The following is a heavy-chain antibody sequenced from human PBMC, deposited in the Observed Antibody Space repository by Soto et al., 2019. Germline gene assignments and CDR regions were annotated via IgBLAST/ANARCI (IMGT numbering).Heavy chain of an antibody. V-gene: IGHV1-69*13. CDR2: IMPIFGTT. D-gene: IGHD6-19*01. CDR3: ARVSGRGWYNWFDP. CDR1: GGNFSSHG. Sequence: SVKVSCKASGGNFSSHGISWVRQAPGQGLEFMGGIMPIFGTTNYAQKFRGRVTITADEPTSTVYMELRSLRSEDTAVYYCARVSGRGWYNWFDPWGQGTLVTVSS. J-gene: IGHJ5*02.